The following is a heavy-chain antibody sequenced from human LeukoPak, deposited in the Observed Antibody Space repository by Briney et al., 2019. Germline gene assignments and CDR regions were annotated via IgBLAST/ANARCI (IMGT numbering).Heavy chain of an antibody. CDR3: ARRPYTSGWYYYFDY. CDR1: GGSISSSSYY. V-gene: IGHV4-39*01. J-gene: IGHJ4*02. Sequence: SETLSLTCTVSGGSISSSSYYWGWIRQPPGKGLEWIGSIYYSGSTYYNPSLKSRVTISVDTSKNQFSLRLSSVTAAVTAVYYCARRPYTSGWYYYFDYWGQGTLVTVSS. CDR2: IYYSGST. D-gene: IGHD6-19*01.